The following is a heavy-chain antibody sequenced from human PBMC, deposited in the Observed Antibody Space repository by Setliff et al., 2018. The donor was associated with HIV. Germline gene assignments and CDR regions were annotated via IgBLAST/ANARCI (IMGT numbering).Heavy chain of an antibody. CDR3: AGMFFYGSGSKSDFDY. CDR2: IYHSGGT. Sequence: PSETLSLTCAVSGYSISSGYYWGWIRQPPGRGLEWIGNIYHSGGTHYNPSLRSRVTTSIDTSQNQFSLRLSSVTVADTAVYYCAGMFFYGSGSKSDFDYWGQGTQVTVSS. CDR1: GYSISSGYY. J-gene: IGHJ4*02. D-gene: IGHD3-10*01. V-gene: IGHV4-38-2*01.